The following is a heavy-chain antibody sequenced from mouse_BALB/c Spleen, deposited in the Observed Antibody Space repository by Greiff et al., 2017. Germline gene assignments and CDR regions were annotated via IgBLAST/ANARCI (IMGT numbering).Heavy chain of an antibody. CDR2: INPSTGYT. CDR3: ARRSPYAMDY. CDR1: GYTLTSYW. Sequence: QVQLQQSGAELAKPGASVKMSCKASGYTLTSYWMHWVKQRPGQGLEWIGYINPSTGYTEYNQKFKDKATLTADKSSSTAYMQLSSLTSEDSAVYYCARRSPYAMDYWGQGTSVTVSS. J-gene: IGHJ4*01. V-gene: IGHV1-7*01.